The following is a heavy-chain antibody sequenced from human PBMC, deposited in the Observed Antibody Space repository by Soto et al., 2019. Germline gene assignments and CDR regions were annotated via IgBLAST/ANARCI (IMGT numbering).Heavy chain of an antibody. CDR3: ARVGGQLFGDHGMEV. V-gene: IGHV1-8*01. D-gene: IGHD3-10*01. J-gene: IGHJ6*02. CDR2: MIPSSGNT. CDR1: GYTFTTYD. Sequence: QVQLVQSGAEVKKPGASVKVSCKASGYTFTTYDINWVRQVPGQGLEWMGWMIPSSGNTGYVDQFRGRVTMTSNTSMTTAYMELSSLRSEDTAVYYCARVGGQLFGDHGMEVWGQGTTVTVSS.